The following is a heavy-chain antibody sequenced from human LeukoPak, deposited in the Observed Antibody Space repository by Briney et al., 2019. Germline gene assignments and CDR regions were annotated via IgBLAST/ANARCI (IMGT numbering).Heavy chain of an antibody. D-gene: IGHD6-13*01. V-gene: IGHV3-53*01. CDR1: GFTVSSNY. J-gene: IGHJ4*02. CDR3: ARDQCWQQLPHD. Sequence: GGSLRLFCAASGFTVSSNYMSWVRQAPGKGLEWVSVIYSGGSTYYADSVKGRVTISRDNSKNTLYLQMNSLRAEDTAGYYCARDQCWQQLPHDWGQGTLVTVSS. CDR2: IYSGGST.